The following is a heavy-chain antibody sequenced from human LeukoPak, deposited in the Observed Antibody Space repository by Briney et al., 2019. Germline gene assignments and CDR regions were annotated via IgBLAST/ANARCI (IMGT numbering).Heavy chain of an antibody. CDR2: ISANGSIT. V-gene: IGHV3-23*01. CDR3: AREDDYDYVWGSYRPSNGQADY. Sequence: GGSLRLSCAASGFTFSAYGMSWVRQSPGQGLEWVSGISANGSITFYARSVRGRFTISRDNPQNTVYLQMNSLRAEDTAVYYCAREDDYDYVWGSYRPSNGQADYWGQGTLVTVSS. J-gene: IGHJ4*02. CDR1: GFTFSAYG. D-gene: IGHD3-16*02.